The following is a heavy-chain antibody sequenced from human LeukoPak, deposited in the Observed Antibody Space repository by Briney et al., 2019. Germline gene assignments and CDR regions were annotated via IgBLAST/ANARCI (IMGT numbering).Heavy chain of an antibody. CDR1: GYTFTGYY. CDR2: INPNSGGT. D-gene: IGHD3-3*01. CDR3: ARDGPMEIFGAPHWFDP. Sequence: ASVKVSCKASGYTFTGYYTHWVRQAPGQGLEWMGWINPNSGGTNYAQKFQGRVTMTRDTSISTAYMELSRLRSDDTAVYYCARDGPMEIFGAPHWFDPWGQGTLVTVSS. J-gene: IGHJ5*02. V-gene: IGHV1-2*02.